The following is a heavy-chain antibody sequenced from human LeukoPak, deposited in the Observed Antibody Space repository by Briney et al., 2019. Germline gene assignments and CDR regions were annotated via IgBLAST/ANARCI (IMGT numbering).Heavy chain of an antibody. CDR1: GFTLRSNS. CDR2: ISGSGGST. CDR3: AGAARSSSLG. D-gene: IGHD6-6*01. V-gene: IGHV3-23*01. Sequence: PGGALRLSCAASGFTLRSNSRSWVRQAPGKGLEWVSAISGSGGSTYYADSVKGRFTISRDNSKNTLYLQMNSLRAEDTAVYYCAGAARSSSLGWGQGTLVTVSS. J-gene: IGHJ4*02.